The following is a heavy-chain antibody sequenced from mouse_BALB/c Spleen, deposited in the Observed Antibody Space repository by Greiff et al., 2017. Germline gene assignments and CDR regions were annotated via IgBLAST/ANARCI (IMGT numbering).Heavy chain of an antibody. V-gene: IGHV1-80*01. CDR1: GYAFSSYW. Sequence: VHLVESGAELVRPGSSVKISCKASGYAFSSYWMNWVKQRPGQGLEWIGQIYPGNGGTNYNGKFKGKATLTADKSSSTAYMQLSSLTSEDSAVYFCAREDYDDDVYDAMDYWGQGTSVTVSS. CDR2: IYPGNGGT. J-gene: IGHJ4*01. D-gene: IGHD2-4*01. CDR3: AREDYDDDVYDAMDY.